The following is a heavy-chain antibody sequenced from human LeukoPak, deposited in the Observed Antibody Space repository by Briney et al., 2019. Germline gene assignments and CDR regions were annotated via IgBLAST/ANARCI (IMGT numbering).Heavy chain of an antibody. J-gene: IGHJ5*02. CDR1: GYSISSGYY. CDR2: IYHSGST. CDR3: AREGYYDFWSGYYRGNWFDP. V-gene: IGHV4-38-2*02. Sequence: KTSETLSLTCTVSGYSISSGYYWGWIRQPPGKGVEWIGSIYHSGSTYYNPSLKSRVTISVDTSKNQFSLKLSSVTAADTAVYYCAREGYYDFWSGYYRGNWFDPWGQGTLVTVSS. D-gene: IGHD3-3*01.